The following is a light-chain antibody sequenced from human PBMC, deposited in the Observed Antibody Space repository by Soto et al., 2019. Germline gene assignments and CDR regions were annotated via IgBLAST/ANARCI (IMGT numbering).Light chain of an antibody. V-gene: IGLV4-60*03. CDR2: LEGSGSY. Sequence: QLVLTQSSSASASLGSSVKLTCTLSSGHSSYIIAWHQQQPGKAPRYLMKLEGSGSYNKGSGVPDRFSGSSSGADRDLTISNLPEDEADYYCETWDSNTRVFGGGTKLTVL. CDR1: SGHSSYI. J-gene: IGLJ3*02. CDR3: ETWDSNTRV.